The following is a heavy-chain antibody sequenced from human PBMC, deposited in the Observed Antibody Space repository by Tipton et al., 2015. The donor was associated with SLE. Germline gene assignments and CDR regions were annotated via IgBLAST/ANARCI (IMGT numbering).Heavy chain of an antibody. CDR3: AVITMVQGVTP. CDR1: GGSISSSSYY. V-gene: IGHV4-39*07. D-gene: IGHD3-10*01. CDR2: IYYSGST. Sequence: GSLRLSCTVSGGSISSSSYYWGWICQPPGKGLEWIGSIYYSGSTYYDPSLKSRVTISVDTSKNQFSLRLSSVTAADTAVYYCAVITMVQGVTPWGQGTLVTVSS. J-gene: IGHJ5*02.